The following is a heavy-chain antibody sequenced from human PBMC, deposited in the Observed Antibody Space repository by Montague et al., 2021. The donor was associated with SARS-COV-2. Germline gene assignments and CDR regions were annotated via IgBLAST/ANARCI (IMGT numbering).Heavy chain of an antibody. Sequence: SLRLSCAASGFSFSNYDMYWVRQATGKGLEWVAGIDTAGHTYYPVSVKGRFTISRENANNSLYLQMNSLRDGDTAVYYCARETTVQYYYAMDVWGQGTTVTVSS. CDR1: GFSFSNYD. V-gene: IGHV3-13*04. CDR2: IDTAGHT. CDR3: ARETTVQYYYAMDV. D-gene: IGHD3-16*01. J-gene: IGHJ6*02.